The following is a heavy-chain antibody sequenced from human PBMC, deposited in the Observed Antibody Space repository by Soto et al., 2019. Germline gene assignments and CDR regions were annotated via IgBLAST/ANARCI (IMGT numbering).Heavy chain of an antibody. CDR3: AIVRVADSPLDH. D-gene: IGHD3-10*02. CDR1: GFIFSNYD. CDR2: ISYDGSDI. J-gene: IGHJ4*02. V-gene: IGHV3-30*02. Sequence: PGGSLRLSCVVSGFIFSNYDMHWVRQQPGKGLEWVAFISYDGSDIFYADSVKGRFTISRDNSKSTLSLHLTRLTAEDTAIYYCAIVRVADSPLDHWGQGTLVTVSS.